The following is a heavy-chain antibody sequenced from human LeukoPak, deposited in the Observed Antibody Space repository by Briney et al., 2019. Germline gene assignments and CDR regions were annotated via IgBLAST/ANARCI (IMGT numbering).Heavy chain of an antibody. D-gene: IGHD3-16*02. Sequence: SQTLPLTCTVSGGSISSGSYYWSWIRQPAGKGLEWIGRIYTSGSTNYNPSLKSRVTISVDTSKNQFSLRLSSVTAADTAVYYCARDLMITFGGVIVSYACDIWGQGTMVTVSS. J-gene: IGHJ3*02. V-gene: IGHV4-61*02. CDR1: GGSISSGSYY. CDR3: ARDLMITFGGVIVSYACDI. CDR2: IYTSGST.